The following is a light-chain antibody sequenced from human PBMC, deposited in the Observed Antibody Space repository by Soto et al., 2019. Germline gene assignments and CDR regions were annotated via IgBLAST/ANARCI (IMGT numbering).Light chain of an antibody. CDR3: QQSYITPRT. CDR1: QSIGNF. V-gene: IGKV1-39*01. CDR2: DAA. J-gene: IGKJ1*01. Sequence: DIPVTQSPSSLSASVGDRVTITCRASQSIGNFLHWYQHRLGKAPKLLIYDAANLQSGVPSRFSGSGSGTDFALTISSLQPEDFATYYCQQSYITPRTFGQGTKVDI.